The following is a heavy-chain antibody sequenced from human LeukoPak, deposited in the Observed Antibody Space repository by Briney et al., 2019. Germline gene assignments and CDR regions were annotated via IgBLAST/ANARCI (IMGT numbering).Heavy chain of an antibody. J-gene: IGHJ6*02. CDR3: ARVWVNISSWEEVISYYYYGLDV. D-gene: IGHD6-13*01. V-gene: IGHV1-2*02. CDR2: INPNNGGT. CDR1: GYTFTGYY. Sequence: ASVKVSCKASGYTFTGYYIHWVRQAPGQGLEWMGWINPNNGGTNYAQKFQGRVTMTRDTSISTAYMELSRLRSDDTAVYSCARVWVNISSWEEVISYYYYGLDVWGQGTTVTVSS.